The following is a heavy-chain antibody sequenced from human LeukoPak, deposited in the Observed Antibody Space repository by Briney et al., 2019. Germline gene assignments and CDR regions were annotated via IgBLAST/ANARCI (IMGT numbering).Heavy chain of an antibody. CDR2: ISAYNGNT. J-gene: IGHJ4*02. D-gene: IGHD3-22*01. Sequence: ASVKVSCKASGYTFTNYGISWVRRAPGQGLEYMGWISAYNGNTNYAQNLQGRVTMTTETSTSTAYMELRSLRSDDTAVYCCARHYYDSSAYPFDYWGQGTLVTVSS. CDR1: GYTFTNYG. CDR3: ARHYYDSSAYPFDY. V-gene: IGHV1-18*01.